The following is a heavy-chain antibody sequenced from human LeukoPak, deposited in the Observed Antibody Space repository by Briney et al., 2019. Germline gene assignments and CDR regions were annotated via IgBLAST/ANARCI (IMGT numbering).Heavy chain of an antibody. CDR3: ASSHLYSSSWYLSGRFDF. CDR1: GGSISSSSYY. Sequence: SETLSLTCTVSGGSISSSSYYWGWIRQPPGKGLEWIGSIYYSGSTYYNPSLKSRVTISVDTSKNQFSLQLSSVTAADTAVYYCASSHLYSSSWYLSGRFDFWGQGTLVTVSS. J-gene: IGHJ4*02. CDR2: IYYSGST. D-gene: IGHD6-13*01. V-gene: IGHV4-39*07.